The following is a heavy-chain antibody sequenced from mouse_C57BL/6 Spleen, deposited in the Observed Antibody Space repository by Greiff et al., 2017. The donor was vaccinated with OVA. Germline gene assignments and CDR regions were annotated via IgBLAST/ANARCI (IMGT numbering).Heavy chain of an antibody. J-gene: IGHJ4*01. CDR3: ARYPDAMDY. CDR2: IRNKANGYTT. CDR1: GFTFTDYY. V-gene: IGHV7-3*01. Sequence: VQLKESGGGLVQPGGSLSLSCAASGFTFTDYYMSWVRQPPGKALEWLGFIRNKANGYTTEYSASVKGRFTISRDNSQSILYLQMNALRAEDSATYYCARYPDAMDYWGQGTSVTVSS.